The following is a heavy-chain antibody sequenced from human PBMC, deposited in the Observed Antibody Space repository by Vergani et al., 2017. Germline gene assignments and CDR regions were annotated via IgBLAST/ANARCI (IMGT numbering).Heavy chain of an antibody. CDR2: IYPGDSEV. Sequence: EKQLVQSGSETKKPGESLKIPCQAFGYIFSHFWIGWVRQRPGRGLEWMGIIYPGDSEVKSNPTFRGQVIFSVDTSVNTAYLQWRSLQASDTATYFCASGGHGSENGGALQLWGQGTNITVSS. D-gene: IGHD3-10*01. V-gene: IGHV5-51*01. CDR3: ASGGHGSENGGALQL. J-gene: IGHJ3*01. CDR1: GYIFSHFW.